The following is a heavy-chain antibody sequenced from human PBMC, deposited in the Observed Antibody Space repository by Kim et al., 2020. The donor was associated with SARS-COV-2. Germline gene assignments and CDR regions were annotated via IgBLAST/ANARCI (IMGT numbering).Heavy chain of an antibody. J-gene: IGHJ4*02. CDR2: LYYSGST. V-gene: IGHV4-39*01. CDR3: ASRDDFWSGFASSHFDD. CDR1: GGSMSSTSFY. Sequence: SETLSLTCTVSGGSMSSTSFYWGWIRQPPGKGLEWIGSLYYSGSTFYNPSLQSRVTISVDKSKRQFSLKMKSVTAADTAVYYCASRDDFWSGFASSHFDDWGQGILVTVSS. D-gene: IGHD3-3*01.